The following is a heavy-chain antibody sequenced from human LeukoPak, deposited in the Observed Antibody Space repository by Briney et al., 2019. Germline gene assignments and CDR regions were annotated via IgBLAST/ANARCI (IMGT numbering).Heavy chain of an antibody. Sequence: ASVKVSCKASGYTFTSYDINWVRQATGQGLEWMGWMDPNSGNTGYAQKFQGRVTITRNTSISTAYMELSSLRSEDTAVYYCAAGITGTTDAFDIWGQGTMVTVSS. CDR1: GYTFTSYD. CDR2: MDPNSGNT. CDR3: AAGITGTTDAFDI. J-gene: IGHJ3*02. D-gene: IGHD1-7*01. V-gene: IGHV1-8*03.